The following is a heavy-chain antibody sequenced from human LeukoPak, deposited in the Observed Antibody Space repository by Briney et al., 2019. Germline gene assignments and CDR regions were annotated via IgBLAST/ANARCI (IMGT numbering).Heavy chain of an antibody. CDR3: AKDFRHLWSYFDY. CDR2: ISYDGSNK. CDR1: GFTFSSYG. D-gene: IGHD5-18*01. Sequence: GGSLRLSCAASGFTFSSYGMHWVRLAPGKGLEWVAVISYDGSNKYYADSVKGRFTISRDNSKNTLYLQMNSLRAEDTAVYYCAKDFRHLWSYFDYWGQGTLVAVYS. V-gene: IGHV3-30*18. J-gene: IGHJ4*02.